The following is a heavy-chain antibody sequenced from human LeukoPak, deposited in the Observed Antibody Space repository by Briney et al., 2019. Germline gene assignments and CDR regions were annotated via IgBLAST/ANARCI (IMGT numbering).Heavy chain of an antibody. J-gene: IGHJ5*02. Sequence: SETLSLTCTVSGVSISSSSYYGGWIRHPPGKGLEWIGSIYYSGSTYYNPSLKSRVPISVDTSKNQCSLKLSSVTAADTAVYYCAGEDIVATINWFDPWGQGTLVTVSS. V-gene: IGHV4-39*07. CDR3: AGEDIVATINWFDP. D-gene: IGHD5-12*01. CDR2: IYYSGST. CDR1: GVSISSSSYY.